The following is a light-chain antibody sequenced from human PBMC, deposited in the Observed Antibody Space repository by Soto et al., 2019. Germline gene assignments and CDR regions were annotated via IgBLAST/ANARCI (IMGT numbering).Light chain of an antibody. J-gene: IGKJ2*01. V-gene: IGKV3-11*01. Sequence: EIVLTQSPATLSLSPGERVTLSCRASQSLSSYLAWYQQRPGQAPRLLIYDASNRATGIPARFSGSGSGTDFTLTISILEPEDFAVYYCQQRSNWYTFGQGTKLEIK. CDR3: QQRSNWYT. CDR2: DAS. CDR1: QSLSSY.